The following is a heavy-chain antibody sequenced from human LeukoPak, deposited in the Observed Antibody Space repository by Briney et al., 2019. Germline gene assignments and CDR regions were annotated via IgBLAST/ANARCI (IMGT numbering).Heavy chain of an antibody. V-gene: IGHV3-23*01. CDR2: ISGSGGST. D-gene: IGHD5-12*01. CDR3: AKDGGGQDIVATIRFGNFDY. J-gene: IGHJ4*02. Sequence: GGSLRLSCAASGFTFSSYAMSWVRQAPGKGLEWVSAISGSGGSTYYADSVKGRFTISRDNSKNSLYLQMNSLRTEDTALYYCAKDGGGQDIVATIRFGNFDYWGQGTLVTVPS. CDR1: GFTFSSYA.